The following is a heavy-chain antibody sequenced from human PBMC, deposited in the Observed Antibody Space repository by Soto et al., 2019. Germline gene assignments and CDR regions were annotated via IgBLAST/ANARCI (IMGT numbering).Heavy chain of an antibody. D-gene: IGHD3-10*01. Sequence: GESLKISCKGSGYSFTSYWIGWVRQMPGKGLEWMGIIYPRDSDTRYSPSFQGKGTISADQSSSTAYLQWRCLKASDTAMYYCAGLGYSTSLWFGEFTPYYMDVWGKGTTVTVSS. CDR1: GYSFTSYW. V-gene: IGHV5-51*01. J-gene: IGHJ6*03. CDR3: AGLGYSTSLWFGEFTPYYMDV. CDR2: IYPRDSDT.